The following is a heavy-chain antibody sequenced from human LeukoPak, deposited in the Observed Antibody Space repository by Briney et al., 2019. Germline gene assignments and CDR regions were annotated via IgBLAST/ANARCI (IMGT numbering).Heavy chain of an antibody. CDR3: ARATTARGANMDV. D-gene: IGHD1-26*01. J-gene: IGHJ6*03. V-gene: IGHV3-48*01. CDR1: GFTFSSYS. CDR2: ISSSSNTI. Sequence: GGSLRLSCAASGFTFSSYSMNWVRQAPGKGLEWVSYISSSSNTIYYADSVKGRFTISRDNAKNSLYLQMNSLRAEDTAVYYCARATTARGANMDVWGKGTTVTVSS.